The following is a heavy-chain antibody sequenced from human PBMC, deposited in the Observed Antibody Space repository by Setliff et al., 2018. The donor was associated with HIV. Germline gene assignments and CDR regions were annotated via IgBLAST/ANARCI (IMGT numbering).Heavy chain of an antibody. V-gene: IGHV4-59*01. CDR3: ARACRSGYDYFHYFDY. D-gene: IGHD5-12*01. Sequence: SETLSLTCTVSGGSISSYYWSWIRQPPGKGLEWIGYIYYSGSTKYNPSLKSRVTISVDTSKNQFSLELSSVTAADTAVYYCARACRSGYDYFHYFDYWGQGTLVTVSS. J-gene: IGHJ4*02. CDR2: IYYSGST. CDR1: GGSISSYY.